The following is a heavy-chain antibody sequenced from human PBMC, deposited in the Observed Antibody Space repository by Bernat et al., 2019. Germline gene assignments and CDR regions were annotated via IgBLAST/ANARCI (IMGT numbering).Heavy chain of an antibody. CDR3: TTVVVVAATQSDY. Sequence: EVQLVESGGGLVEPGGSLRLSCAASSFTFSNAWMNWVRQAPGKGLEWVGRIKSKTDGGTTDYAAPVKGRFTISRDDSKNTLYLQMNSLKTDDTAVYYCTTVVVVAATQSDYWGQGTLVTVSS. J-gene: IGHJ4*02. CDR2: IKSKTDGGTT. CDR1: SFTFSNAW. D-gene: IGHD2-15*01. V-gene: IGHV3-15*07.